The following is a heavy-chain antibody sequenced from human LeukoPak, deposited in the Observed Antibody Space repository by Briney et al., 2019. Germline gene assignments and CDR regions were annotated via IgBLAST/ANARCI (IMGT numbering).Heavy chain of an antibody. CDR3: AKGSGIAAAQLDY. J-gene: IGHJ4*02. CDR2: ISWNSGSI. V-gene: IGHV3-9*01. Sequence: GGSLRLSCAASGFTFDDYAMHWVRQAPGKGLEWVSGISWNSGSIGYADSVKGRFTISRDNAKNSLYLQMNSLRAEDTAVYYCAKGSGIAAAQLDYWGQGTLVTVSS. D-gene: IGHD6-13*01. CDR1: GFTFDDYA.